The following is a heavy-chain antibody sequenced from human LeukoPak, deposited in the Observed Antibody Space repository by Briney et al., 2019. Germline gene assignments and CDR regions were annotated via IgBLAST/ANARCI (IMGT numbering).Heavy chain of an antibody. V-gene: IGHV1-69*04. D-gene: IGHD5-18*01. J-gene: IGHJ4*02. CDR1: GGAFSSYA. Sequence: SVKVSCKASGGAFSSYAISWVRQAPGQGLEWMGRIIPILGIANYAQKFQGRVTITADKSTSTAYMELSSLRSEDTAVYYCARDVDTAMAFDYWGQGTLVTVSS. CDR3: ARDVDTAMAFDY. CDR2: IIPILGIA.